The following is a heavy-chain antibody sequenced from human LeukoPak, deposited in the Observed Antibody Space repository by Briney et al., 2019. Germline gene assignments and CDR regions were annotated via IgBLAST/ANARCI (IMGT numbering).Heavy chain of an antibody. V-gene: IGHV1-8*01. CDR3: ARGRGGSGNFDP. CDR2: MNPNSGNT. CDR1: GYTFTSYD. J-gene: IGHJ5*02. D-gene: IGHD3-10*01. Sequence: ASVKVSCKASGYTFTSYDINWVRQATGQGLEWMGWMNPNSGNTGYAQKFQGRVTMTRNTSISTAYVELSSLRSEDTAVYYCARGRGGSGNFDPWGQGTLVTVSS.